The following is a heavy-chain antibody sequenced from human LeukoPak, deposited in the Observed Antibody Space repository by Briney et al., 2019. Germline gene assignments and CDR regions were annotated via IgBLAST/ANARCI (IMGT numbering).Heavy chain of an antibody. J-gene: IGHJ6*03. D-gene: IGHD5-18*01. Sequence: ASVKVSCKASGYTFTSYYMHWVRQAPGQGLEWMGIINPSGGSTSYAQKFRGRVTMTRDMSTSTVYMELSSLRSEDTAVYYCARTALSYYYYMDVWGKGTTVTVSS. V-gene: IGHV1-46*01. CDR2: INPSGGST. CDR1: GYTFTSYY. CDR3: ARTALSYYYYMDV.